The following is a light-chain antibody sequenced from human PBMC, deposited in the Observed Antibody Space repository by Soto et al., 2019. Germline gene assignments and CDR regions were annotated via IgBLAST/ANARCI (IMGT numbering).Light chain of an antibody. V-gene: IGLV2-23*01. CDR1: SSDVGSYNL. CDR2: EGS. J-gene: IGLJ1*01. Sequence: QSALTQPASVSGSPGQSITISCTGTSSDVGSYNLVSWYQQHPGKAPKLMIYEGSKWPSGVSNRFSGSKSGNTASLTISGLQAEDEADYYCCSYAGNSYFVLGNGTKVTVL. CDR3: CSYAGNSYFV.